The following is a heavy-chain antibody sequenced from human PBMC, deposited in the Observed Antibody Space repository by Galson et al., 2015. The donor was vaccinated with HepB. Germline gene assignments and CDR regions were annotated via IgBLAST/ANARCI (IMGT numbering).Heavy chain of an antibody. CDR1: GFTFSSYG. V-gene: IGHV3-33*01. D-gene: IGHD3-3*01. Sequence: SLRLSCAASGFTFSSYGMHWVRQAPGKGLEWVAVIWYDGSNKYYADSVKGRFTISRDNSKNTLYLQMNSLRAEDTAVYYCAGGGVVPAAPRVYYDFWSGYYGGPFDYWGQGTLVTVSS. CDR3: AGGGVVPAAPRVYYDFWSGYYGGPFDY. J-gene: IGHJ4*02. CDR2: IWYDGSNK.